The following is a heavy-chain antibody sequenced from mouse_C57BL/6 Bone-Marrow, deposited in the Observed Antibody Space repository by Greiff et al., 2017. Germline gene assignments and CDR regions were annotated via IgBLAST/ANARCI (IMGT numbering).Heavy chain of an antibody. CDR3: ASPYGSSYGGFAY. CDR2: INPSTGGT. D-gene: IGHD1-1*01. J-gene: IGHJ3*01. CDR1: GYSFTGYY. Sequence: VQLQQSGPELVKPGASVKISCKASGYSFTGYYMNWVKQSPEKSLEWIGEINPSTGGTTYNQKFKAKATLTVDKSSSTAYMQRKSLTSEDSAVYYCASPYGSSYGGFAYWGQGTLVTVSA. V-gene: IGHV1-42*01.